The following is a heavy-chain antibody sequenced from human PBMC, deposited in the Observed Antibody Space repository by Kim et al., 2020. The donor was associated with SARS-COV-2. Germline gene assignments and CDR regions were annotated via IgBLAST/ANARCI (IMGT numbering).Heavy chain of an antibody. CDR1: GGSISSYY. Sequence: SETLSLTCTVSGGSISSYYWSWIRQPPGKGLEWIGYIYYSGSTNYNPSLKSRVTISVDTSKNQFSLKLSSVTAADTAVYYCASIAARPGGYDYYYGMDV. CDR3: ASIAARPGGYDYYYGMDV. D-gene: IGHD6-6*01. CDR2: IYYSGST. V-gene: IGHV4-59*13. J-gene: IGHJ6*01.